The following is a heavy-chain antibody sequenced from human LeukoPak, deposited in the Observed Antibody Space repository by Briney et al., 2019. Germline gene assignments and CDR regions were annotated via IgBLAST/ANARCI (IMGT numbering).Heavy chain of an antibody. CDR1: GYTFTSYA. CDR2: IIPIFGTA. CDR3: SRDPSAHIAESDYDYYYMDV. Sequence: GASVKVSCKASGYTFTSYAISWVRQAPGQGLEWMGGIIPIFGTANYAQKFQGRVTITTDKSTSTAYMEMSSLRTADTAVYYWSRDPSAHIAESDYDYYYMDVWAKGTTVTVSS. J-gene: IGHJ6*03. D-gene: IGHD2-21*01. V-gene: IGHV1-69*05.